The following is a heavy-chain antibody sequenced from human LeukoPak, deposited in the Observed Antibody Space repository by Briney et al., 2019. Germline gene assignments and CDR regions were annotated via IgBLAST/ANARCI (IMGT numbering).Heavy chain of an antibody. CDR2: INPNSGGT. D-gene: IGHD2-21*01. Sequence: ASVKVSCTASGYTFTGYYMHWVRQAPGQGLEWMGWINPNSGGTHYAQKFQGRVTMTRDTSISTAYMELSRLRSDGTAVYYCARGHIVVVMYDYWGQGTLVTVSS. CDR1: GYTFTGYY. CDR3: ARGHIVVVMYDY. V-gene: IGHV1-2*02. J-gene: IGHJ4*02.